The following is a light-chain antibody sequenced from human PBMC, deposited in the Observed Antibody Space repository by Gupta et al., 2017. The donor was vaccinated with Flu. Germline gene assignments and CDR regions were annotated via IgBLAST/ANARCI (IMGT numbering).Light chain of an antibody. V-gene: IGLV1-40*01. Sequence: QSVLTQPPSVSGAPGQRLTISCTGSSSDIGAGYDVHWYQQVPGAAPKLLTYGNNNRPSGVPDRFSGSKSGTSASLAITGLQAEDEADYYCQSYDSSLSGSVFGGGTKLTVL. CDR2: GNN. CDR3: QSYDSSLSGSV. J-gene: IGLJ3*02. CDR1: SSDIGAGYD.